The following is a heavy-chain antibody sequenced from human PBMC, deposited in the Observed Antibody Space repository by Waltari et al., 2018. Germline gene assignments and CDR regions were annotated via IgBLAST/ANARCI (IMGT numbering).Heavy chain of an antibody. V-gene: IGHV4-34*11. CDR1: GGSFSGYY. J-gene: IGHJ2*01. CDR2: IYTSGST. CDR3: ARDRGYFDL. Sequence: QVQLQQWGAGLLKPSETLSLTCAVYGGSFSGYYWSWIRQPPGKGLEWIGYIYTSGSTNHNPSLKSRVTISVDTSKNQFSLKLSSVTAADTAVYYCARDRGYFDLWGRGTLVTVSS.